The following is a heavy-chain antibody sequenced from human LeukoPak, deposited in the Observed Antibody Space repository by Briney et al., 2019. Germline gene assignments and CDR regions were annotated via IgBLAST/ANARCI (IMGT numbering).Heavy chain of an antibody. CDR3: ARHVGRGSYFDY. D-gene: IGHD1-26*01. CDR2: IYYSGST. Sequence: SETLSLTCTVSGGSISSYYWSRIRQPPGKGLEWIGYIYYSGSTNYNPSLKSRVTISVDTSKNQFSLKLSSVTAADTAVYYCARHVGRGSYFDYWGQGTLVTVSS. V-gene: IGHV4-59*08. CDR1: GGSISSYY. J-gene: IGHJ4*02.